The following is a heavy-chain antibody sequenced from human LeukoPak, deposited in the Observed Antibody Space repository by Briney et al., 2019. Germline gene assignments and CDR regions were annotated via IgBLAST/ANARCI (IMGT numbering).Heavy chain of an antibody. Sequence: SETLSLTCTVSGASISSYYWSWIRQPAGKGLEWIGRIYISGTINYSPSLKSRVTISVDTSKNQFSLKLSSVTAADTAVYYCARGTKWITMVRGVIDGGWAFWFDPWGQGTLVTVSS. D-gene: IGHD3-10*01. CDR2: IYISGTI. CDR1: GASISSYY. J-gene: IGHJ5*02. CDR3: ARGTKWITMVRGVIDGGWAFWFDP. V-gene: IGHV4-4*07.